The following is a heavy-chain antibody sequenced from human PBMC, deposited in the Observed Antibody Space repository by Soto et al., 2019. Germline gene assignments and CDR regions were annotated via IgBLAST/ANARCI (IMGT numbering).Heavy chain of an antibody. V-gene: IGHV1-2*02. J-gene: IGHJ4*02. D-gene: IGHD1-20*01. CDR2: INPNNGDT. Sequence: ASVKVSCKASRYTFTAYFIHWVRQAPGQGLEWMGWINPNNGDTGYAEKFLGRLTMTRDTSINTAYMELNRLRSDDTAVYYCERESYNWKYDYWGQGSLVTVSS. CDR3: ERESYNWKYDY. CDR1: RYTFTAYF.